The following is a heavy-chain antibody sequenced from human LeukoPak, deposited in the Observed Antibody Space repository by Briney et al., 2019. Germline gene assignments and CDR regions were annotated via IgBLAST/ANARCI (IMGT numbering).Heavy chain of an antibody. J-gene: IGHJ4*02. Sequence: SETLSLTCAVYGGSFSGYYWSWIRQHPGKGLEWIGEINHSGSTNYNPSLKSRVTISVDTSKNQFSLKLSSVTAADTAVYYCARGEIAAAGNYYFDYWGQGTLVTVSS. CDR3: ARGEIAAAGNYYFDY. D-gene: IGHD6-13*01. CDR2: INHSGST. V-gene: IGHV4-34*01. CDR1: GGSFSGYY.